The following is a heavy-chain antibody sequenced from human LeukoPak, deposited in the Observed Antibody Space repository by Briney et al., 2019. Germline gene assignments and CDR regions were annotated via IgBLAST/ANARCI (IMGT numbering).Heavy chain of an antibody. CDR2: ISGSGGST. CDR3: AKEGYDFWSGYPYRHFDY. V-gene: IGHV3-23*01. D-gene: IGHD3-3*01. CDR1: GFTFSSYA. J-gene: IGHJ4*02. Sequence: PGGSLRLSCAASGFTFSSYAMSWVRQAPGKGLEWVSAISGSGGSTYYADSVKGRFTISRDNSKNTLYLQMNSLRAEDTAVYYCAKEGYDFWSGYPYRHFDYWGQGTLATVSS.